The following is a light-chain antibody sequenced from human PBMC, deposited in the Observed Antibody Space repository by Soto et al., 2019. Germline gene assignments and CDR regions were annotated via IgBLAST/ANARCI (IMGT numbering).Light chain of an antibody. CDR2: YDD. CDR3: AAWDDSLNGQL. CDR1: SSNIGNNA. J-gene: IGLJ3*02. Sequence: QSVLTQPPSVSEATRQRVTISCSGSSSNIGNNAVNWYQQLPGKAPKLLIYYDDLLPSGVSDRFSGSKSGTSASLAISGLQSEDEADYYCAAWDDSLNGQLFGGGTKVTVL. V-gene: IGLV1-36*01.